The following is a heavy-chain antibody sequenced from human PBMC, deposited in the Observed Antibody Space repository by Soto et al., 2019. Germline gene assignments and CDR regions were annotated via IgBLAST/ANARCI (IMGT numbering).Heavy chain of an antibody. J-gene: IGHJ4*02. V-gene: IGHV3-23*01. D-gene: IGHD6-19*01. CDR1: GCRFNNYG. CDR2: ISASGSNR. Sequence: GFLWLSCETSGCRFNNYGMGWVRQAPGKGLEWVSFISASGSNRYYAASVKGRFTISRDNSDNKLYLEMNSLRAEDTAVFYCAKGYSTGWYDFGSWGQGSMVTVSS. CDR3: AKGYSTGWYDFGS.